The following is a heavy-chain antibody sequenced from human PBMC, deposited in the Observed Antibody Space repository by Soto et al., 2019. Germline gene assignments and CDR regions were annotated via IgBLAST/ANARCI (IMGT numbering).Heavy chain of an antibody. V-gene: IGHV3-21*01. J-gene: IGHJ4*02. CDR1: GFTFSSYS. CDR3: ARARGGDCYCEDY. CDR2: ISSSSSYL. D-gene: IGHD2-21*02. Sequence: EVQLVESGGGLVKPGGSLRLSCAASGFTFSSYSMNWVRQAPGKGLEWVSSISSSSSYLYYADSVKGRFTISRDNAKNSLYLQMNSLRAEDTAVYYCARARGGDCYCEDYRGQGTLVTVSS.